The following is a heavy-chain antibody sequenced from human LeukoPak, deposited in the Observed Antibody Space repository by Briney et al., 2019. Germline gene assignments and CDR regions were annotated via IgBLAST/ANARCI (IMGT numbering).Heavy chain of an antibody. CDR2: ISRGSSTI. CDR1: GFTFSDYG. D-gene: IGHD3/OR15-3a*01. V-gene: IGHV3-48*02. J-gene: IGHJ4*02. CDR3: VKSLGFGRGGFDY. Sequence: GGSLRLSCAASGFTFSDYGISWVRQAPGKGLEWVSYISRGSSTIYYTDSVKGRFTVSRDNAKNSLYLQMNSLRDEDTAVYHCVKSLGFGRGGFDYWGQGTLVTVSS.